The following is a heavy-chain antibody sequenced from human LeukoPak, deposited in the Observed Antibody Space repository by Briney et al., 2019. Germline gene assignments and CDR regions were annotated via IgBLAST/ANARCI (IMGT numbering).Heavy chain of an antibody. V-gene: IGHV1-69*05. CDR2: IIPIFGTA. CDR1: GGTFSSYA. J-gene: IGHJ6*04. Sequence: GASVKVSCKASGGTFSSYAISWVRRAPGQGLEWMGGIIPIFGTANYAQKFQGRVTITTDESTSTAYMELSSLRSEDTAVYYCARDDGSGWTPADVWGKGTTVTVSS. CDR3: ARDDGSGWTPADV. D-gene: IGHD6-19*01.